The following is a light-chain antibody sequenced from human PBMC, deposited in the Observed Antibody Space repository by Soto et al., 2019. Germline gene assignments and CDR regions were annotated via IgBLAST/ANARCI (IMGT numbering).Light chain of an antibody. J-gene: IGKJ1*01. CDR1: QSVSKNY. CDR2: GAS. Sequence: EIVLTQSPGTLSLSPGERATLSCRASQSVSKNYLAWYQQKPCQAPRLLIYGASNRATGIPDRLSGSASGTDFTLTISRMEPEDFAVYYCQQYGSSGTFGHGTKVDIK. V-gene: IGKV3-20*01. CDR3: QQYGSSGT.